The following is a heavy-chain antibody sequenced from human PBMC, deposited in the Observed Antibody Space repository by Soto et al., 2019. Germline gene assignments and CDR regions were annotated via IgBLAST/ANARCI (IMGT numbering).Heavy chain of an antibody. CDR2: INPNSGGT. CDR3: ARDERGMITFGGVIVFDY. V-gene: IGHV1-2*04. D-gene: IGHD3-16*02. J-gene: IGHJ4*02. CDR1: GYTFTGYY. Sequence: QVQLVQSGAEVKKPGASVKVSCKASGYTFTGYYMHWVRQAPGRGLEWMGWINPNSGGTNYAQKFQGWVTMTRDTSISTAYMELSRLRSDDTAVYYCARDERGMITFGGVIVFDYWGQGTLVTVSS.